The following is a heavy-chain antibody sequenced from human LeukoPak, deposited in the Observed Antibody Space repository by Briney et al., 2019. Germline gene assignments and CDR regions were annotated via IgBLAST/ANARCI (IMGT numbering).Heavy chain of an antibody. CDR3: ARGTAMVTFDY. D-gene: IGHD5-18*01. CDR2: IDPNSGGT. J-gene: IGHJ4*02. Sequence: ASVKVSCKASEYTFTGYYMHWVRQAPGQGLGWMGWIDPNSGGTNYAQKFQGRVTMTRDTSISTAYMELSRLRSDDTAVYYCARGTAMVTFDYWGQGTLVTVSS. V-gene: IGHV1-2*02. CDR1: EYTFTGYY.